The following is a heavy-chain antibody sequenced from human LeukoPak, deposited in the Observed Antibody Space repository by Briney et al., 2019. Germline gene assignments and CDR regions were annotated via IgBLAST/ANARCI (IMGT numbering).Heavy chain of an antibody. CDR3: ARGVTSPLDAFDI. J-gene: IGHJ3*02. CDR2: LYNSGST. CDR1: GASITTYY. D-gene: IGHD1-26*01. V-gene: IGHV4-59*01. Sequence: PSETLSLTCTVSGASITTYYWSWIRQPPGKGLEWIGSLYNSGSTNYNPSLKSRLTISVDMSKNQVSLQLSSVTAADTAVYYCARGVTSPLDAFDIWGQGTTVTVSS.